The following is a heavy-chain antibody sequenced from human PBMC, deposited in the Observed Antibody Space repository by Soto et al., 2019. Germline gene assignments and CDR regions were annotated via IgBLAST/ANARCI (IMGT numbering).Heavy chain of an antibody. CDR2: IYYTGNT. J-gene: IGHJ5*02. V-gene: IGHV4-31*03. D-gene: IGHD6-19*01. Sequence: SETLSLTCTVSGASITTAYYWTWVRQHPVKGLERIGHIYYTGNTYYNPSLKSRLNISLDTSNSQFSLQLESVTAADTAIYYCARGSSVDPWGQGGLVTVS. CDR1: GASITTAYY. CDR3: ARGSSVDP.